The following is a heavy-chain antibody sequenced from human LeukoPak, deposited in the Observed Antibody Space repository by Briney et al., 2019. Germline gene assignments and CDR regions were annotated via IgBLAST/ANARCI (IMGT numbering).Heavy chain of an antibody. CDR3: ARYYSNVSPPQYFFDY. D-gene: IGHD1-20*01. CDR2: IYYSGST. Sequence: PSETLSLTCTVSGGSISSSSYYWGWIRRPPGKGLEWIGSIYYSGSTYYNPSLKSRVTISVDTSKNQFSLKLSSVTTADTAVYYCARYYSNVSPPQYFFDYWGQGTLVTVSS. J-gene: IGHJ4*02. CDR1: GGSISSSSYY. V-gene: IGHV4-39*07.